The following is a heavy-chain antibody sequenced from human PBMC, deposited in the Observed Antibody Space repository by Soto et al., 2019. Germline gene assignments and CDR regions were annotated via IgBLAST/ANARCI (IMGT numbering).Heavy chain of an antibody. CDR1: GGSISSYY. Sequence: SETLSLTCTVSGGSISSYYWSWIRQPAGKGLEWIGRIYTSGSTNYNPSLKSRVTMSVDTSKNQFPLKLSSVTAADTAVYYCARDFSSMVRGPNWFDPWGQGTLVTVSS. CDR2: IYTSGST. D-gene: IGHD3-10*01. V-gene: IGHV4-4*07. CDR3: ARDFSSMVRGPNWFDP. J-gene: IGHJ5*02.